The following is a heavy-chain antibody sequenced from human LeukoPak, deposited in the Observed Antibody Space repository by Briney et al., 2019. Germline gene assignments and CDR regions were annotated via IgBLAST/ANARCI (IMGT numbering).Heavy chain of an antibody. J-gene: IGHJ4*02. Sequence: HAGGSLRLSCAASGFTFSSYEMNWVRQAPGKGLEWVSYISSSGSTIYYADSVKGRFTISRDNSKNTLYLQMNTLRAEDTALYYCASYYSDRSTYYPFFDYWGQGTLVTVSS. D-gene: IGHD3-22*01. CDR2: ISSSGSTI. CDR1: GFTFSSYE. CDR3: ASYYSDRSTYYPFFDY. V-gene: IGHV3-48*03.